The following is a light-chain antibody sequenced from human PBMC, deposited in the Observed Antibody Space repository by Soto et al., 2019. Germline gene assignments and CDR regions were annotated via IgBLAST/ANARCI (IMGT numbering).Light chain of an antibody. CDR3: QLHSNWLT. Sequence: EIVLTQSPASLSLSPGERATLSCRASQSVGSFLGWYQQKPGQAPRLLIYDTSNRVTGIPARFSGSGSGTDFTLTISSVEPEDSAVYYCQLHSNWLTFGGGTKVEIK. V-gene: IGKV3-11*01. CDR1: QSVGSF. J-gene: IGKJ4*01. CDR2: DTS.